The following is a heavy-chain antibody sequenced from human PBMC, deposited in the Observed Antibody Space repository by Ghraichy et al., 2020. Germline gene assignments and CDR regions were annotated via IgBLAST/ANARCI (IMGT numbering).Heavy chain of an antibody. CDR1: GFTFSSYS. CDR2: ISSSSSYI. V-gene: IGHV3-21*01. J-gene: IGHJ4*02. D-gene: IGHD2-21*01. CDR3: ARSLPYCGGDCSDY. Sequence: GGSLRLSCAASGFTFSSYSMNWVRQAPGKGLEWVSSISSSSSYIYYADSVKGRFTISRDNAKNSLYLQMNSLRAEDTAVYYCARSLPYCGGDCSDYWGQGTLVTVSS.